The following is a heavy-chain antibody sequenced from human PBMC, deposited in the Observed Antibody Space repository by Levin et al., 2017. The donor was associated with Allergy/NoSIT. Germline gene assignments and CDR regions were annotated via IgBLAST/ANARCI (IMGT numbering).Heavy chain of an antibody. J-gene: IGHJ4*02. V-gene: IGHV5-51*01. Sequence: GESLKISCKGSGYTFTSYWIGWVRQMPGRGLEWMGIIYPGDSDTIYRPPFQGQVTISVDKSTSTAYLQWSSLKASDTAMYYCARHSTGRCGSDCPNYFVTWGQGTPVTVSS. CDR2: IYPGDSDT. D-gene: IGHD2-21*01. CDR1: GYTFTSYW. CDR3: ARHSTGRCGSDCPNYFVT.